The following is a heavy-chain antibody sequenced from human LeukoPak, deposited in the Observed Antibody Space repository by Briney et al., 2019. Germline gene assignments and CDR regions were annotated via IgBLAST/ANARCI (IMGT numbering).Heavy chain of an antibody. D-gene: IGHD3-9*01. J-gene: IGHJ6*04. CDR1: GGTFSSYA. Sequence: SVKVSCKASGGTFSSYAISWVRQAPGQGLEWMGGIVPIFGTANYAQKFQGRVTITADESTSTAYMELSSLRSEDTAVYYCARNYDILTGYPMDVWGKGTTVTISS. CDR2: IVPIFGTA. CDR3: ARNYDILTGYPMDV. V-gene: IGHV1-69*13.